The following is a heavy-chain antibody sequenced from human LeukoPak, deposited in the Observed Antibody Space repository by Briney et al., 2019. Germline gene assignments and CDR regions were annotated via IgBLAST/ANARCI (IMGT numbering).Heavy chain of an antibody. V-gene: IGHV3-20*04. D-gene: IGHD4-23*01. Sequence: GGSLRLSCAASGFTFSSYAMHWVRQAPGKGLEWVAGINWNGGRTGYAESLKGRFTISRDNAKSSLFLQMDSLRAEDTALYYCARDLHINVVTPGSTGLDSWGQGTMVTVSS. CDR3: ARDLHINVVTPGSTGLDS. CDR1: GFTFSSYA. CDR2: INWNGGRT. J-gene: IGHJ3*01.